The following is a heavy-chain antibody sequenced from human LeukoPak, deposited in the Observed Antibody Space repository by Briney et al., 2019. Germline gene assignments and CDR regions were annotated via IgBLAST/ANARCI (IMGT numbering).Heavy chain of an antibody. CDR1: GFIFDDYA. D-gene: IGHD4-23*01. J-gene: IGHJ4*02. V-gene: IGHV3-9*01. CDR2: ISWNSGRM. Sequence: GRSLRLSCAASGFIFDDYAMHWVRQVPGKGLEWVSGISWNSGRMDYADSVKGRFTISRDNAKNSLYLQMNSLRVEDTAVYYCATDRKVGTWDPRFDYWGQGTLVTVSS. CDR3: ATDRKVGTWDPRFDY.